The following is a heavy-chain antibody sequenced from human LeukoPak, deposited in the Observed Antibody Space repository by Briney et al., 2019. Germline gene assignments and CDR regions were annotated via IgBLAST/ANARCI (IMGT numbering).Heavy chain of an antibody. D-gene: IGHD3-22*01. Sequence: PGGSLRLSCAASGFTFSSYWMSWVRQAPGKGLEWVANIKQDGSEKYYVDSVKGRFTISRDNAKNSLYLQMNSLRAEDTAVYYCARDYHDSSGYWAQSDSIDYWGQGTLVTVSS. CDR1: GFTFSSYW. CDR3: ARDYHDSSGYWAQSDSIDY. CDR2: IKQDGSEK. V-gene: IGHV3-7*01. J-gene: IGHJ4*02.